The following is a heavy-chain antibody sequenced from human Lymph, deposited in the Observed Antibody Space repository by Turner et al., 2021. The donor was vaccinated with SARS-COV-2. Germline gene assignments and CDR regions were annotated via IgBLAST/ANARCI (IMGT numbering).Heavy chain of an antibody. Sequence: EVQLVESGGGRVKPGGSLRLSCAASGFTFSSYSMNWVRQAPGKGLEWVSSISTTSSYIYYADSVKSRFTISRDNAKNSLYLQMNSLRAEDTAVYYCARAAHMDYWGQGTLVTVSS. CDR1: GFTFSSYS. CDR3: ARAAHMDY. D-gene: IGHD2-21*01. V-gene: IGHV3-21*01. CDR2: ISTTSSYI. J-gene: IGHJ4*02.